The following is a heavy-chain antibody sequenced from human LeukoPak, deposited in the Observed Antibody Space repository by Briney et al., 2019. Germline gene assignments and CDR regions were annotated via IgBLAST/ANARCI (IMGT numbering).Heavy chain of an antibody. J-gene: IGHJ4*02. CDR3: ARDGFHPSMEGRFDPYFDY. Sequence: ASVKVSCKASGYTFTSYYMHWVRQAPGQGLEWMGIINPSGGSTNYAQKFQGRVTITADESTSTAYMELSSLRSEDTAVYYCARDGFHPSMEGRFDPYFDYWGQGTLVTVSS. V-gene: IGHV1-46*01. CDR2: INPSGGST. D-gene: IGHD3-10*01. CDR1: GYTFTSYY.